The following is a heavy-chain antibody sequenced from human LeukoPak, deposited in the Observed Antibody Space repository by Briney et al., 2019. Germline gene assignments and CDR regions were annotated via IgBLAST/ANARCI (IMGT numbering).Heavy chain of an antibody. D-gene: IGHD1-26*01. CDR2: ISRSSSYI. J-gene: IGHJ6*02. CDR1: GFTFSSYS. Sequence: PGGSLRLSCAASGFTFSSYSMNWVRQAPGKGLEWVSYISRSSSYIYYADSVKGRFTISRDNAKSSLHLQMNSLRAEDTAVYYCASLPTPWEYNYDMDVWGQGTTVTVSS. CDR3: ASLPTPWEYNYDMDV. V-gene: IGHV3-21*01.